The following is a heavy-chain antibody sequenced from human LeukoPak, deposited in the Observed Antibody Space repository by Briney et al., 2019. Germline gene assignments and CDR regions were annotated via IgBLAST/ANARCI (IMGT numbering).Heavy chain of an antibody. CDR2: FDPEDGET. D-gene: IGHD6-13*01. V-gene: IGHV1-24*01. J-gene: IGHJ3*02. CDR3: ARGAAAGMGGHDAFDI. Sequence: ASVKVSCKVSGYTLTELSMHWVRQAPGKGLEWMGGFDPEDGETIYAQKFQGRVTMTEDTSTDTAYMELSSLRSEDTAVYYCARGAAAGMGGHDAFDIWGQGTMVTVSS. CDR1: GYTLTELS.